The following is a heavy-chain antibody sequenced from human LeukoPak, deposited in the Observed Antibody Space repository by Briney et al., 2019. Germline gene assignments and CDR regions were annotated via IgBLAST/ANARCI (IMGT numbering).Heavy chain of an antibody. Sequence: ASVKVSCKATSRISWVRQAPGQGLEWMGWISTYGGETYYAQKFQGRITVTTDTSTSTVYMELRNLRPDDTAVYYCARDLWNFYDDSGYNRDFDSWGQGTLVTVSS. D-gene: IGHD3-22*01. CDR3: ARDLWNFYDDSGYNRDFDS. CDR2: ISTYGGET. V-gene: IGHV1-18*01. CDR1: TSR. J-gene: IGHJ5*01.